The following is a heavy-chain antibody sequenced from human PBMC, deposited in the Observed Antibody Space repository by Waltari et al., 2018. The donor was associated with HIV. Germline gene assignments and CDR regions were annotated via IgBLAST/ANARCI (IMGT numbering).Heavy chain of an antibody. Sequence: GLVQPGGSLRLFCAASGFKFDDYAMHWVRQAPGKGLVWFSGISWNSDTICYADSVKGRFTITRDNAKKSLSLQMNSLRAEDTALYYCAQVAMTAVTSYAINIWGQGTMVTVSS. CDR1: GFKFDDYA. V-gene: IGHV3-9*01. CDR3: AQVAMTAVTSYAINI. CDR2: ISWNSDTI. D-gene: IGHD3-16*01. J-gene: IGHJ3*02.